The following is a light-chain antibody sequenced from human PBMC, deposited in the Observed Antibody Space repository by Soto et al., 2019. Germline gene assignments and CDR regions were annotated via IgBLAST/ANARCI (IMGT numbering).Light chain of an antibody. CDR3: CSYTTRSTWV. V-gene: IGLV2-14*01. J-gene: IGLJ3*02. CDR1: SSDVGGYNY. Sequence: QSALTQPASVSGSPGQSITISCTGTSSDVGGYNYVSWYQQHPGKAPRFMIYEVSNRPSGVSNRFSGSKSGNTASLTISGLQADYEAEYYCCSYTTRSTWVFGGGTKLTVL. CDR2: EVS.